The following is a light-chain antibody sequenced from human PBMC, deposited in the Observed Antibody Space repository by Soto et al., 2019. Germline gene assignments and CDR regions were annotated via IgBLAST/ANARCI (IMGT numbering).Light chain of an antibody. J-gene: IGLJ2*01. CDR2: DVS. Sequence: QSVLTQPASVSGSPGQSITISCTGTSSDVGAYNYVSWYQQHPGKAPKVMIYDVSNRPSGVSNRFSGSKSGNTASLTISGHQTEDEADYYCSSYTRSGTRVFGGGTKVTVL. V-gene: IGLV2-14*01. CDR3: SSYTRSGTRV. CDR1: SSDVGAYNY.